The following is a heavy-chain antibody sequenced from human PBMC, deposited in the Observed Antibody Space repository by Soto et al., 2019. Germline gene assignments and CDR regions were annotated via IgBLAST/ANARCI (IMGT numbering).Heavy chain of an antibody. CDR1: EFTLSRYS. D-gene: IGHD3-3*01. J-gene: IGHJ6*02. CDR3: SLLEWSLFNIMDV. V-gene: IGHV3-74*01. Sequence: PVVSQRISCAAYEFTLSRYSMHWVRQAPGKGLVWVSRIRAYWRTTTYADSVKGRFTISRDNAKDTLYLQMNSLRAEDTAVYYCSLLEWSLFNIMDVWGQGTTVTVSS. CDR2: IRAYWRTT.